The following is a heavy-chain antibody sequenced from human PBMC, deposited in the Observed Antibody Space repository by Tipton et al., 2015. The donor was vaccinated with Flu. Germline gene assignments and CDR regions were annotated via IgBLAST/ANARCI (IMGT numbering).Heavy chain of an antibody. D-gene: IGHD3-3*02. CDR2: IKQDGSEK. V-gene: IGHV3-7*01. CDR1: GFTLSSYW. J-gene: IGHJ4*02. CDR3: ARDGGPWGEGHAF. Sequence: SLRLSCAASGFTLSSYWMSWVRQAPGKGLEWVANIKQDGSEKYYVDSVKGRFTISRDNAKNSLYLQMTDLRTDDTGIYYCARDGGPWGEGHAFWGQGTLVTVSS.